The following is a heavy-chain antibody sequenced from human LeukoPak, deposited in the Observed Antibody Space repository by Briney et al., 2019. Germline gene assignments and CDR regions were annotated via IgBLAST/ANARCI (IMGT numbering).Heavy chain of an antibody. J-gene: IGHJ4*02. V-gene: IGHV4-59*12. CDR3: ARGSSSSSWYFDY. Sequence: SETLSLTCTVSGGSISSYYWSWIRQPPGKGLEWIGYIYYSGSTNYNPSLKSRVTISVDTSKNQFSLQLNSVTPEDTAVYYCARGSSSSSWYFDYWGQGTLVTVSS. CDR2: IYYSGST. CDR1: GGSISSYY. D-gene: IGHD6-13*01.